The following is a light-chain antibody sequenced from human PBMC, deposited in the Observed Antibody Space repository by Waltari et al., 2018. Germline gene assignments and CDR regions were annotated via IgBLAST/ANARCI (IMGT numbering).Light chain of an antibody. J-gene: IGLJ3*02. CDR1: FTDFPASDH. V-gene: IGLV2-11*01. Sequence: QSALTQPRSLTGSPGQSVTIPCPGPFTDFPASDHVSRYQQHPGKAPKLITYGVTERPAGVPHRFSGSKSGDTASLTISGLQADDEADYYCCSYAGSYTWVFGGGTKLTVL. CDR2: GVT. CDR3: CSYAGSYTWV.